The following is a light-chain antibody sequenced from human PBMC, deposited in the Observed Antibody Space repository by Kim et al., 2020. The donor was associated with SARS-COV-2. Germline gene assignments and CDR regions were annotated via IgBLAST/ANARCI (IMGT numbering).Light chain of an antibody. CDR3: LQHNTYPIT. CDR1: QDIRND. J-gene: IGKJ5*01. CDR2: GAS. Sequence: ASVGDRVNITCWSSQDIRNDLGWYQQNPGGAPKRLIYGASSLQSGVPSRFSGSGSGTEFTLTISSLQPEDFATYFCLQHNTYPITFGQGTRLEIK. V-gene: IGKV1-17*01.